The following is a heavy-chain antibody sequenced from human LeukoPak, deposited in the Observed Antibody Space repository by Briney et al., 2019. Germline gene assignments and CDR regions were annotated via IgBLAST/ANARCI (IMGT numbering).Heavy chain of an antibody. J-gene: IGHJ5*02. CDR2: ISYDGSNK. D-gene: IGHD2-21*02. V-gene: IGHV3-30-3*01. CDR3: ARSYCCAYCGGDCSRNWFDP. Sequence: GRSLRLSCAASGFTFSSYAMHCVRQAPGKGLEWVAVISYDGSNKYYADSVKGRFTISRDNSKNTLYLQMNSLRAEDTAVYYCARSYCCAYCGGDCSRNWFDPWGQGTLVTVSS. CDR1: GFTFSSYA.